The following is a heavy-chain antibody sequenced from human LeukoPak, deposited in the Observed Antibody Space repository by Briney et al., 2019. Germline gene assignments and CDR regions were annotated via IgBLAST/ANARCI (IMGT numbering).Heavy chain of an antibody. J-gene: IGHJ4*02. V-gene: IGHV3-21*01. D-gene: IGHD3-10*01. CDR1: GFTFSSYS. CDR3: ARSPGHLWFGELYAAYFDY. Sequence: NSGGSLRLSCAASGFTFSSYSMNWVRQAPGKGLEWVSSISSSSSYIYYADSVKGRFTISRDNAKNSLYLQMNSLRAEDTAVYYCARSPGHLWFGELYAAYFDYWGQGTLVTVSS. CDR2: ISSSSSYI.